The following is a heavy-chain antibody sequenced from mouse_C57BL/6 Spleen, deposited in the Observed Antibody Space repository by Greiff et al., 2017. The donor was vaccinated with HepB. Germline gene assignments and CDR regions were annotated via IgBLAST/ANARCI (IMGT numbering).Heavy chain of an antibody. V-gene: IGHV1-15*01. CDR3: TRMGAQATFDY. J-gene: IGHJ2*01. CDR2: IDPETGGT. D-gene: IGHD3-2*02. CDR1: GYTFTDYE. Sequence: VKLVESGAELVRPGASVTLSCKASGYTFTDYEMHWVKQTPVHGLEWIGAIDPETGGTAYNQKFKGKAILTADKSSSTAYMELRSLTSEDSAVYYCTRMGAQATFDYWGQGTTLTVSS.